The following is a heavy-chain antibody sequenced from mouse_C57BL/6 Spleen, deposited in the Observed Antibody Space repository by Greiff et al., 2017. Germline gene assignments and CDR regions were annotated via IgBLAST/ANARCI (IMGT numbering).Heavy chain of an antibody. CDR1: GFSLTSYG. CDR2: IWSGGST. Sequence: VKLVESGPGLVQPSQSLSITCTVSGFSLTSYGVHWVRQSPGKGLEWLGVIWSGGSTDYNAAFISRLSISKDNSKSQVFFKMNSLQADDTAIYYCARAYDYDEDYYAMDYWGQGTSVTVSS. D-gene: IGHD2-4*01. CDR3: ARAYDYDEDYYAMDY. V-gene: IGHV2-2*01. J-gene: IGHJ4*01.